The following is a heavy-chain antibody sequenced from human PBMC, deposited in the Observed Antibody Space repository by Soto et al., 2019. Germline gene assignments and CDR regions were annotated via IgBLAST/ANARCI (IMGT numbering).Heavy chain of an antibody. V-gene: IGHV3-21*01. J-gene: IGHJ6*02. CDR1: GFTFRTYT. CDR2: IRGFSPYT. D-gene: IGHD3-10*01. CDR3: ARGRGYFPHAFYYTPMEV. Sequence: EVQLVESGGGLVKPGGSLRLSCISSGFTFRTYTMNWVRQAPGKGLEWVSGIRGFSPYTFYAESVKGRFTISRDNAKNSLYLQMNSLRPENTVVYYGARGRGYFPHAFYYTPMEVWGQGTTSTFSS.